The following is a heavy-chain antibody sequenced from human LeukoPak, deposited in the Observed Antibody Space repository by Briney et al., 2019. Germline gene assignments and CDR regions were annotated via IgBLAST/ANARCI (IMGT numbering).Heavy chain of an antibody. CDR2: IYSSGST. CDR3: ARTRYSGYDYSHYFDY. D-gene: IGHD5-12*01. J-gene: IGHJ4*02. V-gene: IGHV4-4*07. Sequence: SETLSLTCTVSYGSISNYYWSWIRQPAGKGLEWIGRIYSSGSTNYNPSLKSRVTISVDTSKNQFSLKLSSETAADTAVYYCARTRYSGYDYSHYFDYWGQGTLVTVSS. CDR1: YGSISNYY.